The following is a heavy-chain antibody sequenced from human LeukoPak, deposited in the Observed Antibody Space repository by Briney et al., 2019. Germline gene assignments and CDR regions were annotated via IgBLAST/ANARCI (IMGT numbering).Heavy chain of an antibody. Sequence: GGSLRLTCAASGFTFSTYWMWWVREAPGKGLEWVANINEDGSEKYYADSVEGRFTISRDNAKNSLDLQMSSLNAEDTAVYYCARSKIDYWGQGTLVTVSS. D-gene: IGHD4-11*01. CDR1: GFTFSTYW. V-gene: IGHV3-7*01. CDR3: ARSKIDY. J-gene: IGHJ4*02. CDR2: INEDGSEK.